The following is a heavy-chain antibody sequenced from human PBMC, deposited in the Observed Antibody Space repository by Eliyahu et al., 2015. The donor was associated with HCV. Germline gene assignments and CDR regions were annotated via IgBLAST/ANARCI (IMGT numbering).Heavy chain of an antibody. CDR1: GYTFTTYY. D-gene: IGHD3-3*01. Sequence: QVQLVQSGAEVKKPGASVKVSCKASGYTFTTYYMHWVRQAPGQGLQWMGIINPSGGSTTYAQTFQDRLTMTRDTSTSTVYMELSSLRSEDTAVYYCTRVRGYDSWRGPNSYYYYGMDIWGQGTTVTVSS. CDR3: TRVRGYDSWRGPNSYYYYGMDI. V-gene: IGHV1-46*03. CDR2: INPSGGST. J-gene: IGHJ6*02.